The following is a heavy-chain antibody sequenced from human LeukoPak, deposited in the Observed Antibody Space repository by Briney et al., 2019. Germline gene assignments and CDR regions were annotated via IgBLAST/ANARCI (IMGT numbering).Heavy chain of an antibody. V-gene: IGHV1-8*01. CDR3: ARGWGYCSGGSCSYDAFDI. D-gene: IGHD2-15*01. Sequence: ASVKVSCKASGYTFTSYDINWVRQATGQGLEWMGWMNPNSGNTGYAQKFQGRVTMTRNTSISTAYMELSSLRSEGTAVYYCARGWGYCSGGSCSYDAFDIWGHGTMVTVSS. CDR1: GYTFTSYD. CDR2: MNPNSGNT. J-gene: IGHJ3*02.